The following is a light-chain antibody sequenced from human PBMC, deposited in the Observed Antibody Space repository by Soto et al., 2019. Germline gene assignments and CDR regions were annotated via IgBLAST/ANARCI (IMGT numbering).Light chain of an antibody. CDR1: SSSIGSNY. Sequence: QSVLTQPPSASGTPGQRVTISCSGSSSSIGSNYVYWYQHLPGTAPKLLIYRNNQRPSGVPDRFSGSKSGTSASLAISGLRSEDEADYYCAAWDDSLSGHVVFGGGTQLTVL. J-gene: IGLJ2*01. CDR2: RNN. V-gene: IGLV1-47*01. CDR3: AAWDDSLSGHVV.